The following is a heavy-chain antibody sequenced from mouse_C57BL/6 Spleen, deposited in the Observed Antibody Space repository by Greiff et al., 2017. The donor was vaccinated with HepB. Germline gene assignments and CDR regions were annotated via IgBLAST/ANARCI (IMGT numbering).Heavy chain of an antibody. CDR1: GFTFSSYT. J-gene: IGHJ2*01. CDR3: ARRYDYDVGGYFDY. CDR2: ISGGGGNT. D-gene: IGHD2-4*01. V-gene: IGHV5-9*01. Sequence: EVQGVESGGGLVKPGGSLKLSCAASGFTFSSYTMSWVRQTPEKRLEWVATISGGGGNTYYPDSVKGRFTISRDNAKNTLYLQMSSLRSEDTALYYCARRYDYDVGGYFDYWGQGTTLTVSS.